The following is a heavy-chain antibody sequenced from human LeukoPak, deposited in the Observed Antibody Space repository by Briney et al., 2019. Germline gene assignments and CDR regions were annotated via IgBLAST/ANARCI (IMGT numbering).Heavy chain of an antibody. CDR1: GGTLSSYA. D-gene: IGHD2-2*01. V-gene: IGHV1-69*05. CDR2: IIPIFGTA. Sequence: SVKVSCKASGGTLSSYAISWVRQAPGQGLEWMGRIIPIFGTANYAQKFQGRVTITTDESTSIAYMELSSLRSEDTAVYYCASSSLNWFDPWGQGTLVTVSS. CDR3: ASSSLNWFDP. J-gene: IGHJ5*02.